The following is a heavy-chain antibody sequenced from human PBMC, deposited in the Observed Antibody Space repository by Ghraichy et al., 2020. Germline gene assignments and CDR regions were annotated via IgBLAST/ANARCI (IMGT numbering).Heavy chain of an antibody. CDR3: ARHGVVVTGTEWFDP. CDR2: IYYTGST. Sequence: SETLSLTCIVSGGSISSYFWSWIRQPPGKGLEWIAYIYYTGSTNYNPSLKSRVTMSVDTSKNQFSLRLSSVTAADTAVYYCARHGVVVTGTEWFDPWGQGTLVTVSS. CDR1: GGSISSYF. V-gene: IGHV4-59*08. J-gene: IGHJ5*02. D-gene: IGHD2-21*02.